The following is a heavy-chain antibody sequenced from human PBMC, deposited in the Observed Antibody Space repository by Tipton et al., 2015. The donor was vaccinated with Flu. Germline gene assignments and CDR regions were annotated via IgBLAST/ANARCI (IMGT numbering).Heavy chain of an antibody. V-gene: IGHV3-72*01. CDR1: GFTFTYHY. D-gene: IGHD4-11*01. Sequence: LSLTCAASGFTFTYHYVDWVRQAPGKGLEWVGRSTNRGVGYATYYAASVIGRFTISRDDSETSLYLRMTSLEADDTAVYYCARVARGNYGEFALWGQGTLVPVSS. CDR2: STNRGVGYAT. CDR3: ARVARGNYGEFAL. J-gene: IGHJ5*02.